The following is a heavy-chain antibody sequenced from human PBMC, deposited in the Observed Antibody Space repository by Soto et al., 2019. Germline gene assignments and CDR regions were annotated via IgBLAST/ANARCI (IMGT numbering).Heavy chain of an antibody. D-gene: IGHD2-2*03. V-gene: IGHV3-21*01. CDR2: ISSSSSYI. J-gene: IGHJ4*02. CDR1: GFTFSSYS. CDR3: ARDRDGYCSSTSCYPFDY. Sequence: PGGSLRLSCAASGFTFSSYSMNWVRQAPRKGLEWVSSISSSSSYIYYADSVKGRFTISRDNAKNSLYLQMNSLRAEDTAVYYCARDRDGYCSSTSCYPFDYWGQGTLVTVSS.